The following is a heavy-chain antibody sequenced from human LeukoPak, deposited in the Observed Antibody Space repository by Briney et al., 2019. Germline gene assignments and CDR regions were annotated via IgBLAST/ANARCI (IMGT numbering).Heavy chain of an antibody. CDR3: AKDPHSSGYMYYFDY. Sequence: GGSLRLSCAASGFTFDDYAMHWVRHAPGKGLEWVSGISWNSGNIGYADSVKGRFTISRDNAKNSLYLQMNSLRAEDTALYYCAKDPHSSGYMYYFDYWGQGTLVTVSS. CDR2: ISWNSGNI. D-gene: IGHD3-22*01. J-gene: IGHJ4*02. CDR1: GFTFDDYA. V-gene: IGHV3-9*01.